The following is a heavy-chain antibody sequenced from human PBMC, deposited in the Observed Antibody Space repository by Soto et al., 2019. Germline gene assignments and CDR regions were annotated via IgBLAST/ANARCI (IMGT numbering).Heavy chain of an antibody. D-gene: IGHD5-18*01. Sequence: GGSLRLSCAASGFTFSSYAMSWVRQAPGKGLEWVSAFSGSGGSTYYADSVKGRFTISRDNSKNTLYLQMNSPTAEDKDVYYCAKDLRYSYGPYYFDYWGQGTLVTVSS. J-gene: IGHJ4*02. CDR3: AKDLRYSYGPYYFDY. V-gene: IGHV3-23*01. CDR1: GFTFSSYA. CDR2: FSGSGGST.